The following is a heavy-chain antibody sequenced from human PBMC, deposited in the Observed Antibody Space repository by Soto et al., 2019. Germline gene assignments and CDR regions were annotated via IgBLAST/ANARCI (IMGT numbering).Heavy chain of an antibody. CDR3: ARGLQRRFGGYKGLGYHGMDV. CDR1: GYSISSYY. Sequence: SETLSLTCTVSGYSISSYYWNWIRQPAGKGLERIGRLSTSGSTIYNPSLKSRVTLSVDTSKNQFSLKLSSVSAADTAMYYCARGLQRRFGGYKGLGYHGMDVWGQGTTVTVSS. J-gene: IGHJ6*02. CDR2: LSTSGST. V-gene: IGHV4-4*07. D-gene: IGHD5-12*01.